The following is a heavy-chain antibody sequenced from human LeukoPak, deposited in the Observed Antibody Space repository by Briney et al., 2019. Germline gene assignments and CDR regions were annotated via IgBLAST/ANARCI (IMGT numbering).Heavy chain of an antibody. D-gene: IGHD5-24*01. V-gene: IGHV4-30-4*01. CDR3: AREVTVEMATIRSFWFDY. J-gene: IGHJ4*02. CDR2: IYYSGST. Sequence: SQTLSLTCTVSGGSISSGDYYWSWIRQPPGKGLEWIGYIYYSGSTYYNPSLKSRVTISVDTSKNQFSLRLSSVTAADTAVYYCAREVTVEMATIRSFWFDYWGQGTLVTVSS. CDR1: GGSISSGDYY.